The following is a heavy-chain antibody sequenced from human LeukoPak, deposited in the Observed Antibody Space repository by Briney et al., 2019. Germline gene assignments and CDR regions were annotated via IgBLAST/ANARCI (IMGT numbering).Heavy chain of an antibody. D-gene: IGHD3-9*01. Sequence: SEILSLTCAVYGGSFSGYYWSWIRQPPGKGLEWIGEINHSGSTNYNPSLKSRVTISVDTSKNQFSLKLSSVTAADTAVYYCARNLPDWFPWGQGTLVTVSS. CDR2: INHSGST. CDR1: GGSFSGYY. J-gene: IGHJ5*02. CDR3: ARNLPDWFP. V-gene: IGHV4-34*01.